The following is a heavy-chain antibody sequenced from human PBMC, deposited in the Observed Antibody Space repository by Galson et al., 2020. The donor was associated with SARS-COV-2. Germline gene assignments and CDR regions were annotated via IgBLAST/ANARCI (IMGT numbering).Heavy chain of an antibody. Sequence: GGSLRLSCAASGFTFSSYAMHWVRLAPGKGLEWVAVISYDGSNKYYADSVKGRFTISRDNSKNTLYLQMNSLRAEDTAVYYCARGAILGAYYYYMDVWGKGTTVTVSS. J-gene: IGHJ6*03. V-gene: IGHV3-30*01. CDR2: ISYDGSNK. D-gene: IGHD3-16*01. CDR3: ARGAILGAYYYYMDV. CDR1: GFTFSSYA.